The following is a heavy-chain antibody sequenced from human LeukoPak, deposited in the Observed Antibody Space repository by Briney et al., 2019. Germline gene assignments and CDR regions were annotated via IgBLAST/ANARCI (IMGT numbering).Heavy chain of an antibody. CDR2: IYTSGST. D-gene: IGHD4-17*01. V-gene: IGHV4-4*07. Sequence: SETLSLTCTVSGGSISSYYWSWIRQPAGKGPEWIGRIYTSGSTNYNPSLKSRVTMSVDTSKNQFSLKLSSVTAADTAVYYCAREGADGDYSDYWGQGTLVTVSS. CDR1: GGSISSYY. J-gene: IGHJ4*02. CDR3: AREGADGDYSDY.